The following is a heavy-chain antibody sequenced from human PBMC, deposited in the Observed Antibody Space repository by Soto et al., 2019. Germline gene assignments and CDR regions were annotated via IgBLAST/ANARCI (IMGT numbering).Heavy chain of an antibody. Sequence: KTSETLSLTCTVSGGSVNNNAFSWTWIRQHPGKGPECIGHISSSGRASYSPSLKRRVAISLDASKNQFSLRLTSVTAADTAVYFCAREARAPYNWFDPWGQGTLVTVSS. CDR1: GGSVNNNAFS. V-gene: IGHV4-31*03. CDR3: AREARAPYNWFDP. J-gene: IGHJ5*02. CDR2: ISSSGRA.